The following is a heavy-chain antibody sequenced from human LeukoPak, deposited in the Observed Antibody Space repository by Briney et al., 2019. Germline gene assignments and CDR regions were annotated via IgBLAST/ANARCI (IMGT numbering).Heavy chain of an antibody. CDR3: ARASAGDYGNYGMDV. J-gene: IGHJ6*02. V-gene: IGHV1-69*01. CDR1: GGTFSSYA. CDR2: IIPIFGTA. D-gene: IGHD4-17*01. Sequence: SVKVSCKASGGTFSSYAISWVRQAPGQGLEWMGGIIPIFGTANYAQKFQGRVTTTADESTSTAYMELSSLRSEDTAVYYCARASAGDYGNYGMDVWGQGTTVTVSS.